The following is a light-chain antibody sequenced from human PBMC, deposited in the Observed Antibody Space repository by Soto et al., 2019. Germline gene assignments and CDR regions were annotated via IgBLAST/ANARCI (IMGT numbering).Light chain of an antibody. Sequence: DIQLTQSPSFLSASVGDRVTVTCRASQGINSYLAWYQQKPGKAHKLLIYTASTLQSGVPSRFSGSGSGTEFTLTITSLQPEDFAAYYCQQLYSYPLTFGGGTKVDIK. CDR3: QQLYSYPLT. CDR1: QGINSY. J-gene: IGKJ4*01. CDR2: TAS. V-gene: IGKV1-9*01.